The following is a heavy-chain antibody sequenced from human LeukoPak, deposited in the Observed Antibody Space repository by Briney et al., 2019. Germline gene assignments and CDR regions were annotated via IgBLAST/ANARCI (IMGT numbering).Heavy chain of an antibody. V-gene: IGHV3-30*02. D-gene: IGHD1-14*01. J-gene: IGHJ5*02. CDR3: AKDTTPPKAGFDP. CDR2: IRXXGSNK. CDR1: GFTFSSYG. Sequence: PGGSLRLSCAASGFTFSSYGXXXXRXAXGKXXXXXAFIRXXGSNKYYXXXXXXXXTISXDNSKNTLYLQMNSLRAEDTAVYYCAKDTTPPKAGFDPWGQGTLVTVSS.